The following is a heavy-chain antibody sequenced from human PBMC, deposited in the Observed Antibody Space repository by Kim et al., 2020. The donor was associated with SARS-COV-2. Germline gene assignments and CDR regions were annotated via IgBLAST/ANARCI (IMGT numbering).Heavy chain of an antibody. V-gene: IGHV3-30*03. CDR3: ARDRVVKIFGVGKASYAMDV. J-gene: IGHJ6*02. Sequence: GGSLRLSCAASGFTFSNYAIYWVRQAPGKGLEWVALISYDGTNKYYADSVKGRFTISRDNSKRTLFLQMNSLRADDTAVYYCARDRVVKIFGVGKASYAMDVWGQGTTVTVPS. D-gene: IGHD3-3*01. CDR2: ISYDGTNK. CDR1: GFTFSNYA.